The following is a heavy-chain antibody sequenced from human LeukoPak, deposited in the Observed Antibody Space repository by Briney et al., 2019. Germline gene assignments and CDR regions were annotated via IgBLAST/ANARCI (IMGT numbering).Heavy chain of an antibody. V-gene: IGHV3-9*01. CDR1: GFTFDDYA. D-gene: IGHD3-10*01. J-gene: IGHJ6*02. Sequence: HPGGSLRLSCAASGFTFDDYAMHWVRQAPGKGLEWVSGISWNSGSIGYADSVKGRFTISRDNAKNSLYLQMNSLRAEDTALYYCAKDMGGTGSNDYDYYYGMDVWGQGTTVTVSS. CDR2: ISWNSGSI. CDR3: AKDMGGTGSNDYDYYYGMDV.